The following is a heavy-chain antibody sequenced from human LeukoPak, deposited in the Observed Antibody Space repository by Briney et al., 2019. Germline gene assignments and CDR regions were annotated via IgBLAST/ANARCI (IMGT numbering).Heavy chain of an antibody. D-gene: IGHD3-22*01. V-gene: IGHV4-39*01. CDR2: IYYSGST. CDR3: ARGTPHSSGYYYRSWAFDY. J-gene: IGHJ4*02. Sequence: SETLSLTCTVSGGSISSSSYYWGWIRQPPGKGLEWIGSIYYSGSTYYNPSLKSRVTISVDTSKNQFSLKLSSVTAADTAVYYCARGTPHSSGYYYRSWAFDYWGQGTLVTVSS. CDR1: GGSISSSSYY.